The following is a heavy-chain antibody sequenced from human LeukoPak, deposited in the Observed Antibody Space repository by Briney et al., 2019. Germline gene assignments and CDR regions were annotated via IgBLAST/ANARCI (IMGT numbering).Heavy chain of an antibody. Sequence: SETLSLTCAVSGYSISSGYYWGWIRQPPGKGLEWIGSIYHSGSTYYNPSLKSRVTISVDTSKNQFSLKVSSVTAADTAVYYCARDRSSAYDIGVWGQGTLLTVSS. V-gene: IGHV4-38-2*02. CDR3: ARDRSSAYDIGV. D-gene: IGHD6-6*01. J-gene: IGHJ4*02. CDR1: GYSISSGYY. CDR2: IYHSGST.